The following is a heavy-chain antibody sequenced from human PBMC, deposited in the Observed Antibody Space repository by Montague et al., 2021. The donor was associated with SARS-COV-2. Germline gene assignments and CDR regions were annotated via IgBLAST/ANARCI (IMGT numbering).Heavy chain of an antibody. V-gene: IGHV4-34*01. CDR3: ARSTVTNSPFGFSNKLRSRYNGMDV. CDR2: INHSGST. CDR1: GESFSGYY. D-gene: IGHD4-17*01. Sequence: SETLSLTCAVYGESFSGYYLNWIRQPPGKGLEWIGEINHSGSTNYNPSLKSRVTIAVDTSKNQVSLKLTSVTAADTAVFYCARSTVTNSPFGFSNKLRSRYNGMDVWGQGTTVTVSS. J-gene: IGHJ6*02.